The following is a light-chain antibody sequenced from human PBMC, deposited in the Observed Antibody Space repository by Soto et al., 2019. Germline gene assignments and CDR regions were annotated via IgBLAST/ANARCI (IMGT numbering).Light chain of an antibody. J-gene: IGKJ2*01. CDR3: LQDYNYPHT. Sequence: AIQMTQSPSSLSASVTDRVTITCPASQGIRNDLGWYQQKPGKAPKLLIYAASSLQSGVPSRFSGSGSGTDFTLAISSLQPEDFATYYCLQDYNYPHTFGQGTKLEIK. V-gene: IGKV1-6*01. CDR1: QGIRND. CDR2: AAS.